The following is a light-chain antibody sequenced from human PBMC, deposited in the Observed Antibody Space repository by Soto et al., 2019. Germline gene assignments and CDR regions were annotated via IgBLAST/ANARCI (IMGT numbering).Light chain of an antibody. Sequence: EIVITQSPATLSVSPGERATLSCRASQSVSSNLAWYQQKPGQAPRLLIYGASTRATGIPARFSGSGSGTEFTLTRSSLQSEDFAVYYCQQYKNWPYTFGQGTKLEIK. V-gene: IGKV3-15*01. CDR1: QSVSSN. CDR3: QQYKNWPYT. J-gene: IGKJ2*01. CDR2: GAS.